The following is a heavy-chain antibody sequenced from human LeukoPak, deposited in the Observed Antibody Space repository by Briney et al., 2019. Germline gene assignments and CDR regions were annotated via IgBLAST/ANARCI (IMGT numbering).Heavy chain of an antibody. J-gene: IGHJ4*02. CDR1: GDSISSSSYY. Sequence: PSETLSLTCSVSGDSISSSSYYWGWIRQPPGKGLEWIGSIFDSGSTYYNPSLKSRGTISVDTSNNQFSRKRSALTAADRAMYYCATQFLLWHYYWGQGALVTVSS. V-gene: IGHV4-39*01. CDR3: ATQFLLWHYY. CDR2: IFDSGST. D-gene: IGHD2-21*01.